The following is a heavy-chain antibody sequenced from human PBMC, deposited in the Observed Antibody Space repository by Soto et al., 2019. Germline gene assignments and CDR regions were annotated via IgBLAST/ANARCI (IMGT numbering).Heavy chain of an antibody. D-gene: IGHD3-3*01. CDR2: IKSKNDGGST. CDR3: TTDRRHYDWWSGYYIYYYGMDV. J-gene: IGHJ6*02. CDR1: GFTFSNAW. Sequence: LRLSCAASGFTFSNAWMSWVRQAPGKGVEWVGRIKSKNDGGSTDYAAPVKGRFTISRDDSKNTLYLQMNSLKTEDTAEYYCTTDRRHYDWWSGYYIYYYGMDVWGQGTTVTVSS. V-gene: IGHV3-15*01.